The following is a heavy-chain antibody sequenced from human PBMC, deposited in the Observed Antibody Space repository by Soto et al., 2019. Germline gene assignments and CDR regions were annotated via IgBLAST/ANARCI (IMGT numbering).Heavy chain of an antibody. Sequence: QVQLVQSGAEVKKPGASVKVSCKASGYTFTSYGINWVRQAPGQGLEWMGWISAYNGNTNYAQKLQGRVTMTTDTSSSSXYMELRSLRSDDTAVYYCARVWVGTTFAYYYGMDVWGQGTTVTVSS. CDR3: ARVWVGTTFAYYYGMDV. D-gene: IGHD1-26*01. CDR1: GYTFTSYG. V-gene: IGHV1-18*01. J-gene: IGHJ6*02. CDR2: ISAYNGNT.